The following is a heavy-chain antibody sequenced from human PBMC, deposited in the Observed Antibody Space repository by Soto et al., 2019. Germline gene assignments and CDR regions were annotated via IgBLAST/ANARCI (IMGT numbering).Heavy chain of an antibody. CDR3: ARDRKVGARCAFDI. V-gene: IGHV1-69*13. Sequence: SVKVSCKGSGGGFSSYSSSWVRQTPGQGLEWMGGIIPIFGTANYAQKFQGRVTITADESTSTAYMELSSLRSEDTAVYYCARDRKVGARCAFDIWGQGTMVTL. CDR1: GGGFSSYS. CDR2: IIPIFGTA. D-gene: IGHD1-26*01. J-gene: IGHJ3*02.